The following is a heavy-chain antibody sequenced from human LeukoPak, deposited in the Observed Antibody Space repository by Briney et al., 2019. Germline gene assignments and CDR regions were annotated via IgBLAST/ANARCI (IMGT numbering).Heavy chain of an antibody. J-gene: IGHJ4*02. V-gene: IGHV3-33*06. CDR3: AKGLWGTTVTPLDY. CDR1: GFTFSTYG. CDR2: TWFDGSDK. Sequence: PGRSLRLSCAASGFTFSTYGMHWVRQAPGKGLEWVAVTWFDGSDKYYADPVKGRFTMSRDNSKNTLYLQMNSLRAEDTALYFCAKGLWGTTVTPLDYWGQGTLVTVSS. D-gene: IGHD4-17*01.